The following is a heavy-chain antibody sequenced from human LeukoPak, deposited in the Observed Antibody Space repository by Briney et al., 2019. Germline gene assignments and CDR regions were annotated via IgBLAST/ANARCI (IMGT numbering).Heavy chain of an antibody. J-gene: IGHJ4*02. D-gene: IGHD6-13*01. CDR3: ARSYSSSWFDY. Sequence: GESLKISCKGSGYSFTSYWIGWVRQMHGKGLEWMGIIYPGDSDTRYSPSFQGQVTISADKSISTVYLQWSSLKASDTAMYYCARSYSSSWFDYWGQGTLVTVSS. V-gene: IGHV5-51*01. CDR2: IYPGDSDT. CDR1: GYSFTSYW.